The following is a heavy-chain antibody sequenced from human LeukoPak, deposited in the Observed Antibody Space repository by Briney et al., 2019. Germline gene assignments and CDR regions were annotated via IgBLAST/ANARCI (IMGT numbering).Heavy chain of an antibody. CDR3: ARGVAAALIQDAFDI. Sequence: GRSLRLSCAASGFTFSSYAMHWVRQAPGKGLEWVAVISYDGSNKYYADSVKGRFTISRDNSKNTLYLQMNSLRAEDTAVYYCARGVAAALIQDAFDIWGQGTMVTVSS. J-gene: IGHJ3*02. CDR1: GFTFSSYA. CDR2: ISYDGSNK. D-gene: IGHD6-13*01. V-gene: IGHV3-30*04.